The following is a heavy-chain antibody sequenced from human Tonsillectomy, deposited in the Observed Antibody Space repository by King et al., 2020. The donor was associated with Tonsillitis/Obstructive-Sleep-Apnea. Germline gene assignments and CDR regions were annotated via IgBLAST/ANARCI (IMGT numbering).Heavy chain of an antibody. V-gene: IGHV4-59*01. D-gene: IGHD3-3*01. CDR3: ARVYDFWSGYLYYCYMDV. CDR2: IYYSGST. CDR1: GGSISSYY. Sequence: VQLQESGPGLVKPSETLSLTCTVSGGSISSYYWSWIRQPPGKGLEWSGYIYYSGSTNYNPSLKSRVTISVDTSKNQFSLKLSSVTAADTAVYYCARVYDFWSGYLYYCYMDVWGKGTTVTVSS. J-gene: IGHJ6*03.